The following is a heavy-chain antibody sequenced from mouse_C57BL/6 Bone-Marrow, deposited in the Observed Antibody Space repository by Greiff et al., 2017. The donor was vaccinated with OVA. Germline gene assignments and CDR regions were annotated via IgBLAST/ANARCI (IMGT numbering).Heavy chain of an antibody. CDR2: IYTGGGYT. Sequence: QVQLQQSGAELVRPGTSVKMSCKASGYTFTNYWIGWAKQRPGHGLEWIGDIYTGGGYTKYTEKFKGKATLTADKSSSTAYTQFSSLTSEYAAIYYCARSSYYAMDYGGQGTAVTVSS. V-gene: IGHV1-63*01. J-gene: IGHJ4*01. D-gene: IGHD6-1*01. CDR3: ARSSYYAMDY. CDR1: GYTFTNYW.